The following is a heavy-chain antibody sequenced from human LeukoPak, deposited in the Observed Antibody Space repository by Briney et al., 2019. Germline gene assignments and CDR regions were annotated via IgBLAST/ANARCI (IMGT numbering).Heavy chain of an antibody. CDR1: GFTFSIYG. D-gene: IGHD1-26*01. CDR3: ARVGVGATGHYYYYGMDV. J-gene: IGHJ6*02. V-gene: IGHV3-48*04. Sequence: GGSLRLSCAASGFTFSIYGMNWVRQAPGKWLEWVSYISGSSSSIYYADSVKGRFTISRDNAKNSLYLQMNSLRAEDTAVYYCARVGVGATGHYYYYGMDVWGQGTTVTVSS. CDR2: ISGSSSSI.